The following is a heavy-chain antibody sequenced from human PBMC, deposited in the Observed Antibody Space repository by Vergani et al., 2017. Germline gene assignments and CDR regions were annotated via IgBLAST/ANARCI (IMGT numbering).Heavy chain of an antibody. J-gene: IGHJ4*02. V-gene: IGHV4-59*01. D-gene: IGHD2-2*01. CDR1: GGSISSYY. CDR2: IYYSGST. Sequence: QVQLQESGPGLVKPSETLSLTCTVSGGSISSYYWSWIRQPPGKGLEWIGYIYYSGSTNYNPSLKSRVTISVDTSKNQFSLKLSSVTAADTDVYYCARLDPVWDVVADWGQGTLVTVSS. CDR3: ARLDPVWDVVAD.